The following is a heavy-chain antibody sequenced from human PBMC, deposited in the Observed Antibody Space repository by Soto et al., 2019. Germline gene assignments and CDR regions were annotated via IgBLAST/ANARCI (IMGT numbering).Heavy chain of an antibody. CDR3: AKDKVVVADAYYFDY. CDR1: GFTFSSYA. J-gene: IGHJ4*02. V-gene: IGHV3-23*01. CDR2: ISGSGGST. Sequence: EVEVLESGGGLVQPGGSLRLSCAASGFTFSSYAMSWVRQAPGKGLEWVSAISGSGGSTYYADSVKGRFTISRDNSKNTLYLQMNSLRAEDTAVYYCAKDKVVVADAYYFDYWGQGTLVTVSS. D-gene: IGHD3-22*01.